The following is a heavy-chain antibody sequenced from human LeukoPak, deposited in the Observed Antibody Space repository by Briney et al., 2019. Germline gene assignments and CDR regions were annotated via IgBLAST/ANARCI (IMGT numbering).Heavy chain of an antibody. D-gene: IGHD6-13*01. V-gene: IGHV7-4-1*02. J-gene: IGHJ5*02. CDR2: INTNTGNP. Sequence: GASVKVSCKASGYIFTNYVLHWVRQAPGQGPEWMGWINTNTGNPTYAQGFTGRFVFSLDTSVSTAYLQISSLKADDTAMYYCARDLYSSSWYSYWFDPWGQGTLVTVSS. CDR1: GYIFTNYV. CDR3: ARDLYSSSWYSYWFDP.